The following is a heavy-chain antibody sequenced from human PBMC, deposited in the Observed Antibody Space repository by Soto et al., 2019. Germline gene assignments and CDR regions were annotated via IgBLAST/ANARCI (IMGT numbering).Heavy chain of an antibody. CDR3: ARPLRTKVTPTAFDI. V-gene: IGHV3-21*01. Sequence: EVQLVESGGGLVKPGGSLRLSCAASGFTFSSYSMNWVRQAPGKGLEWVSSISSSSSYIYYADSVKGRFTISRDNAKNSLYLQMTSLRAEDTAVYYCARPLRTKVTPTAFDILGQGTMVTVSS. CDR2: ISSSSSYI. CDR1: GFTFSSYS. D-gene: IGHD4-17*01. J-gene: IGHJ3*02.